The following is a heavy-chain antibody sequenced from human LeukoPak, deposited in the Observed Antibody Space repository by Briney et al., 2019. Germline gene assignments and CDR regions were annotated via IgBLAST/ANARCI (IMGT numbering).Heavy chain of an antibody. J-gene: IGHJ4*02. Sequence: GGSLRLSCAASGLTFGRYWLTWVRQAPGKGLEWVANINQDGSESNYVDSVKGRFTISRDNAKSSLYLQMDSLKDEDTAVYHWVSRDCTADACLASPFNCFDHWGQGPLVTVPS. CDR1: GLTFGRYW. D-gene: IGHD2-8*02. V-gene: IGHV3-7*03. CDR2: INQDGSES. CDR3: VSRDCTADACLASPFNCFDH.